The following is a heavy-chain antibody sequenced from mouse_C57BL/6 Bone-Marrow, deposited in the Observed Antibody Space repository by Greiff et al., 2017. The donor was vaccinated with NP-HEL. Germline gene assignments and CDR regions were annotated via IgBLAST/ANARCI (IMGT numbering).Heavy chain of an antibody. V-gene: IGHV2-9-1*01. CDR1: GFSLTSYA. CDR3: ARNWYDYDGDYFDY. CDR2: IWTGGGT. J-gene: IGHJ2*01. D-gene: IGHD2-4*01. Sequence: VQLVESGPGLVAPSQSLSITCTVSGFSLTSYAISWVRQPPGKGLEWLGVIWTGGGTNYNSALKSRLSISKDNSKSQVFLKMNSLQTDDTARYYCARNWYDYDGDYFDYWGQGTTLTVSS.